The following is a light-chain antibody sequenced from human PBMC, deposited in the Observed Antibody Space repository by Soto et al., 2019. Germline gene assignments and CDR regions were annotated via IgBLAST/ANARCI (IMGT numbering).Light chain of an antibody. V-gene: IGKV1-9*01. CDR2: DAS. Sequence: DIQLTQSPSFLSASVGDRVTITCRASQAIDTYLAWYQKKPGKAPKLLIYDASLLQSGDPSRFSGSGSGTEFTLTINSLQPEAFASYYCQQLNTFPFIFGQGTRLEIK. J-gene: IGKJ5*01. CDR3: QQLNTFPFI. CDR1: QAIDTY.